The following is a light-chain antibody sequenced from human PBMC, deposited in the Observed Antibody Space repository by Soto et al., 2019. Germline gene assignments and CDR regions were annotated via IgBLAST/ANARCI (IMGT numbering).Light chain of an antibody. V-gene: IGLV1-44*01. Sequence: QSALTRPPSASGTPGQRVTISCSGSSSNIGSNSVNWYQQLPGTAPKLLVYSTSQRPSGVPDRFSGSKSGTSASLAISALQSEDEADYFCAAWDDSLNGLYVFGTGTKVTVL. J-gene: IGLJ1*01. CDR3: AAWDDSLNGLYV. CDR2: STS. CDR1: SSNIGSNS.